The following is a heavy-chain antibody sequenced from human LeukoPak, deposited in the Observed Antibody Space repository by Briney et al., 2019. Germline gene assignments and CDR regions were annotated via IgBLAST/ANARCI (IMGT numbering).Heavy chain of an antibody. Sequence: GESLKISCKGSGYSFTSYWIGWVRQMPGKGLEWMGIIYPGDSDTRYSPSFQGQVTISADKSISTAYLQWSSLKASDTAMYYCARHTENVEMATIDAFDIRGQGTMVTVSS. D-gene: IGHD5-24*01. CDR1: GYSFTSYW. CDR2: IYPGDSDT. CDR3: ARHTENVEMATIDAFDI. J-gene: IGHJ3*02. V-gene: IGHV5-51*01.